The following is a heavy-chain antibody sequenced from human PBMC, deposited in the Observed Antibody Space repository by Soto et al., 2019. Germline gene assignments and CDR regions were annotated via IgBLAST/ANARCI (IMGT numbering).Heavy chain of an antibody. CDR3: ARDDYYYYYGMDV. CDR1: GFTFSNYG. CDR2: IWYDGSNK. V-gene: IGHV3-33*01. J-gene: IGHJ6*02. Sequence: VGSLRLSCAASGFTFSNYGIHWVRQAPGKGLEWVAIIWYDGSNKYYADSVKGRFTISRDNSKNTVYLQMNSLRAEDTAVYYCARDDYYYYYGMDVWGQGTTVTVSS.